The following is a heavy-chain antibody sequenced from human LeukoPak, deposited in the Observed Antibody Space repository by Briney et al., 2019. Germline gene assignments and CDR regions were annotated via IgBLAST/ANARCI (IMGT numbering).Heavy chain of an antibody. CDR3: AKGDAVVAALLTFDY. Sequence: GGSLRLSCAASGFTFSSYAMSWVRQAPGKGLEWVSTIIPSGTTYYADSVKGRFTISRDNSENTLYLQMHSLRAEDPAVYYCAKGDAVVAALLTFDYWGQGTLVTVSS. V-gene: IGHV3-23*01. D-gene: IGHD2-15*01. J-gene: IGHJ4*02. CDR2: IIPSGTT. CDR1: GFTFSSYA.